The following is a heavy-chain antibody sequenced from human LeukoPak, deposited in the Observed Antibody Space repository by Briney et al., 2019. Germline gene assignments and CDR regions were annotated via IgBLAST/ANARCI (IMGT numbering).Heavy chain of an antibody. CDR2: INPNSGGT. CDR3: AREIKGIAAAGTSPKYFYYYMDV. D-gene: IGHD6-13*01. V-gene: IGHV1-2*02. Sequence: GASVKVSCKASGYTFTGYYMHWVRQAPGQGLEWMGWINPNSGGTNYAQKFQGRVTMTRDTSISTAYMELSRLRSDDTAVYYCAREIKGIAAAGTSPKYFYYYMDVWGKGTTVTISS. J-gene: IGHJ6*03. CDR1: GYTFTGYY.